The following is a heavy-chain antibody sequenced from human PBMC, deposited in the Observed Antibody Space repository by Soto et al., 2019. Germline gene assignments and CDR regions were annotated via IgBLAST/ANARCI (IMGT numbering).Heavy chain of an antibody. CDR2: VYHIGST. CDR1: GGSISTNNW. CDR3: ARAKLCNTLSCPHSFDT. V-gene: IGHV4-4*02. Sequence: QVQLRESGPGLVHASGTLSLTCGVSGGSISTNNWWSWVRQPPGQGLEGIAEVYHIGSTNYNPSLKSRLTISIDKSKNQFSLRLTSVTAADSAVYYCARAKLCNTLSCPHSFDTWGQGTLVTVSS. D-gene: IGHD2-2*01. J-gene: IGHJ4*02.